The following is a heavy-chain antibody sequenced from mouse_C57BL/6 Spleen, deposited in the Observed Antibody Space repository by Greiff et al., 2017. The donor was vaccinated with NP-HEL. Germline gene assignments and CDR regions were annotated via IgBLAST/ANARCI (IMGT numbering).Heavy chain of an antibody. D-gene: IGHD2-5*01. CDR1: GFNIKDYY. CDR3: AESYYSNCDPFAY. Sequence: EVQLQQSGAELVKPGASVKLSCTASGFNIKDYYMHWVKQRTEQGLAWIGRIDPEDGETKYAPKFQGKATITADTSSNTAYLQLSSLTSEDTAVYYCAESYYSNCDPFAYWGQGTLVTVSA. J-gene: IGHJ3*01. CDR2: IDPEDGET. V-gene: IGHV14-2*01.